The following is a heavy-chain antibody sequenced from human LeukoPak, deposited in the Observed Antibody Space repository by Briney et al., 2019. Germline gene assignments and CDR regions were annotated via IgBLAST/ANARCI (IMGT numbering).Heavy chain of an antibody. CDR3: ARDGFVGAADY. V-gene: IGHV3-7*01. D-gene: IGHD6-13*01. CDR1: EFIFSGYW. CDR2: IKQDGSEK. J-gene: IGHJ4*02. Sequence: GGSLRLSCAASEFIFSGYWMNWVRQAPGKGLEWVANIKQDGSEKQYVDSVRGRFIISRDNAKNSLYLQMNSLRVEDTAVYYCARDGFVGAADYWGQGTLDTVSS.